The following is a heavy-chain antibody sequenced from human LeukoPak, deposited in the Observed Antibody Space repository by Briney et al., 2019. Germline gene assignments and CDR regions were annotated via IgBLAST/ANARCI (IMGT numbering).Heavy chain of an antibody. Sequence: ASVKVSCKASGYTFTSYVISWVRQAPGQGLEWMGWISAYNGNTKYAQKLPGRVTMTTDTSTNTAHIELENLRADDTADYYRARDLDYDILTGYYSVVGGLSFDYWGQGTLVTVSS. CDR1: GYTFTSYV. V-gene: IGHV1-18*01. CDR2: ISAYNGNT. D-gene: IGHD3-9*01. CDR3: ARDLDYDILTGYYSVVGGLSFDY. J-gene: IGHJ4*02.